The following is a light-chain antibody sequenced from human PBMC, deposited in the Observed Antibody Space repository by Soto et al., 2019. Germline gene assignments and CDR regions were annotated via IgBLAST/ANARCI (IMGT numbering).Light chain of an antibody. CDR3: HQYRSSAART. CDR2: GAS. Sequence: SQSVSSSYLAWYQQKPGQAPRLLIYGASSRATGIPDRFSGSVSGTDFTLTIRSLVSEYLAVHYCHQYRSSAARTVGRGTRLEIK. CDR1: QSVSSSY. V-gene: IGKV3-20*01. J-gene: IGKJ5*01.